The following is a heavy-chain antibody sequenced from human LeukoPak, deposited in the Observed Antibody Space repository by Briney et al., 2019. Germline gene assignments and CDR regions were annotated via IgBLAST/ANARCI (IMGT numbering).Heavy chain of an antibody. Sequence: SETLSLTCAVSGGSISSGGYSWSWIRQPPGKGLEWIGYIYHSGSTYYNPSLKSRVTISVDRSKNQFSLKLSSVTAADTAVYYCAKRSSSYYFDYWGQGTLVTVSS. V-gene: IGHV4-30-2*01. D-gene: IGHD6-6*01. CDR2: IYHSGST. CDR3: AKRSSSYYFDY. CDR1: GGSISSGGYS. J-gene: IGHJ4*02.